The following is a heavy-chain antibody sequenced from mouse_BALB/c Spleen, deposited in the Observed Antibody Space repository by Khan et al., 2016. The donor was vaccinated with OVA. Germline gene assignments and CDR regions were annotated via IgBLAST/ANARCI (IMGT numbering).Heavy chain of an antibody. V-gene: IGHV2-6-1*01. J-gene: IGHJ4*01. CDR3: GRQPYYHYNIMDY. CDR2: IWSDGST. Sequence: QVQLKQSGPGLVAPSQSLSITCTISGFSLTNYGVHWVRQPPGKGLEWLVVIWSDGSTTYNSALKSRLTISKDNSKSQVFLKMNSLQTYDTAMYFCGRQPYYHYNIMDYWGQGTSVTVSS. CDR1: GFSLTNYG. D-gene: IGHD2-10*01.